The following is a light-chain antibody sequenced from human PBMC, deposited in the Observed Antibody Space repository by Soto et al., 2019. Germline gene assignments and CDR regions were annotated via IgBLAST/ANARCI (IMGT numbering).Light chain of an antibody. V-gene: IGKV3-11*01. CDR1: QSVSSY. J-gene: IGKJ4*01. Sequence: EIVLTQSPATLSLSPGERATLSCRASQSVSSYLAWYQQKPGQAPRLLIYDASNRATGIPARFSGSGSGTDFTLTISSLEPEDSAIYYCQQRLNWPPLTFDGGTKVEIK. CDR2: DAS. CDR3: QQRLNWPPLT.